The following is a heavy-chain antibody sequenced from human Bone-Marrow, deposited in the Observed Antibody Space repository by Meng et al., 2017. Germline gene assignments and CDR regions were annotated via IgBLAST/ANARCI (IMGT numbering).Heavy chain of an antibody. Sequence: SETLSLTCAVYGGSFSGYYWSWIRRPPGKGLEWIGEINHSGSTNYNPSLKSRVTISVDTSKNQFSLKLGSVTAADTAVYYCARVDTAMVTGWYFDLWGRGTLVTVSS. CDR1: GGSFSGYY. CDR3: ARVDTAMVTGWYFDL. CDR2: INHSGST. V-gene: IGHV4-34*01. D-gene: IGHD5-18*01. J-gene: IGHJ2*01.